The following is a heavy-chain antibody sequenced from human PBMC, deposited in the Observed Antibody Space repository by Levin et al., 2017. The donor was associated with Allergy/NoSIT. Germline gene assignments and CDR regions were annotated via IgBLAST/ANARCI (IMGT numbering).Heavy chain of an antibody. Sequence: ASVKVSCKASGGSFSSFAVTWVRQAPGQGLEYMGGIIPVFGTPNYAQKFRGRVTITADASTTTAYMELSSLRSDDTAVYYCAREEGSSGYFDSWGQGVLVTVSS. CDR1: GGSFSSFA. V-gene: IGHV1-69*13. CDR3: AREEGSSGYFDS. D-gene: IGHD3-22*01. CDR2: IIPVFGTP. J-gene: IGHJ4*02.